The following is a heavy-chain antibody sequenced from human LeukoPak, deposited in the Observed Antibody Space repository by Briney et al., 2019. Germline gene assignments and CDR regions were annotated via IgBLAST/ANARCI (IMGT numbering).Heavy chain of an antibody. J-gene: IGHJ1*01. D-gene: IGHD5-18*01. CDR3: ARGRRIQLWLGVEYFQH. CDR1: GGSFSGYH. V-gene: IGHV4-34*01. Sequence: PSETLSLTCAVYGGSFSGYHWSWIRQPPGKGLEWIGEINHSGSTNYNPSLKSRVTISVDTSKNQFSLKLSSVTAADTAVYYCARGRRIQLWLGVEYFQHWGQGTLVTVSS. CDR2: INHSGST.